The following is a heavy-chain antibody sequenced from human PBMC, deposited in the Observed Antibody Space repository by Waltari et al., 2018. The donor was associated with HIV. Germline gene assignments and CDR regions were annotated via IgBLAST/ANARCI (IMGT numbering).Heavy chain of an antibody. CDR1: VLTSSTSS. D-gene: IGHD2-21*01. CDR3: ARDKAVIQPDAFDI. J-gene: IGHJ3*02. Sequence: EVQLVVSGGGVVQPGGSRRLSCEASVLTSSTSSKNWVRQAPGKGLEWVSYISSSSTTIYYADSVKGRFTISRDNANNLLYLQMNSLRAEDTAVYYCARDKAVIQPDAFDIWGQGTMVTVSS. V-gene: IGHV3-48*04. CDR2: ISSSSTTI.